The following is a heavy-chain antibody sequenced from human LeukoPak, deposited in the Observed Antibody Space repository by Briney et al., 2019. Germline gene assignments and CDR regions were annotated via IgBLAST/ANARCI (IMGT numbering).Heavy chain of an antibody. CDR1: GFTVSSNF. CDR2: IYSGGST. V-gene: IGHV3-53*01. CDR3: ARVHDFWTGSRPDDALDI. Sequence: PGGSLRLSCAASGFTVSSNFMSWVRQAPGEGVEGVSVIYSGGSTSYTDSVKGRFSISRDSSKNTLYLQMNSLRAEDTAMYYCARVHDFWTGSRPDDALDIWGQGTMVTVSS. D-gene: IGHD3/OR15-3a*01. J-gene: IGHJ3*02.